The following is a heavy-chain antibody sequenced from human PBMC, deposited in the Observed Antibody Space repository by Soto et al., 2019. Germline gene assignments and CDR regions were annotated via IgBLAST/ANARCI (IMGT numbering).Heavy chain of an antibody. V-gene: IGHV4-59*08. D-gene: IGHD1-1*01. Sequence: SETLSLTCTVSGGSISSYYWSWIRQPPGKGLEWIGYIYYSGSTNYNPSLKSRVTISVDTSKNHFSLKLSSVTAADTAVYYCARLYKNAGPWAYYFDYWGQGTLVTVAS. J-gene: IGHJ4*02. CDR1: GGSISSYY. CDR2: IYYSGST. CDR3: ARLYKNAGPWAYYFDY.